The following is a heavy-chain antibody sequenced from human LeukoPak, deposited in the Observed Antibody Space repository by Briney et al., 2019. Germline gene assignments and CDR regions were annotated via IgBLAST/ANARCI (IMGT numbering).Heavy chain of an antibody. CDR1: GFTVSSNY. CDR3: ARDQMNIVVVAALPPGVRGYYMDV. CDR2: IYSGGST. V-gene: IGHV3-66*02. D-gene: IGHD2-15*01. J-gene: IGHJ6*03. Sequence: PGGSLRLSCAASGFTVSSNYMSWVRQAPGKGLEWVSVIYSGGSTYYADPVKGRFTISRDNSKNTLYLQMNSLRAEDTAVYYCARDQMNIVVVAALPPGVRGYYMDVWGKGTTVTVSS.